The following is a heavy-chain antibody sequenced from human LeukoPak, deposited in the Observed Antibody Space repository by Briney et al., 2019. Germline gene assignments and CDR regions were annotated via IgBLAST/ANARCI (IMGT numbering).Heavy chain of an antibody. V-gene: IGHV1-18*01. Sequence: ASVKVSCRASGYTFTSYGISWVRQAPGQGLEWMGWISAYNGNTNYAQKLQGRVTMTTDTSTSTAYMELRSLRSDDTAVYYCAREQTYGDYFDYWGQGTLVTVSS. CDR2: ISAYNGNT. J-gene: IGHJ4*02. D-gene: IGHD4-17*01. CDR1: GYTFTSYG. CDR3: AREQTYGDYFDY.